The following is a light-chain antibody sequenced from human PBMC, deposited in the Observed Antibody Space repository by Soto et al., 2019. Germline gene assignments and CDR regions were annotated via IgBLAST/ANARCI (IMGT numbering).Light chain of an antibody. J-gene: IGKJ3*01. CDR2: GAS. V-gene: IGKV3D-20*02. CDR3: QQRNNWGLT. Sequence: IVLTQSPGTLSLSPGERATLSCRASQSVGSGYLAWYQQKPGQAPRLLIYGASIRATGIPDRFTGSGSGTHFTLTISRLEPEDFALYYCQQRNNWGLTFGPGTTVVVK. CDR1: QSVGSGY.